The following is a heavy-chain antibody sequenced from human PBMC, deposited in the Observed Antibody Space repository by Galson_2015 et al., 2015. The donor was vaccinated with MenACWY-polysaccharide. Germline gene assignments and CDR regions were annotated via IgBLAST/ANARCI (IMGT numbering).Heavy chain of an antibody. J-gene: IGHJ6*02. Sequence: SLRLSCATSGFTFSSYEMNWVRQAPEKGLEWVSYISTSGTTIYYADSVKGRFTTSRDNAKNSLYLQMNSLRVEDTAIYYCARDPGGVVVVADYGIDVWGQGTTVTVSS. D-gene: IGHD2-15*01. CDR1: GFTFSSYE. CDR3: ARDPGGVVVVADYGIDV. V-gene: IGHV3-48*03. CDR2: ISTSGTTI.